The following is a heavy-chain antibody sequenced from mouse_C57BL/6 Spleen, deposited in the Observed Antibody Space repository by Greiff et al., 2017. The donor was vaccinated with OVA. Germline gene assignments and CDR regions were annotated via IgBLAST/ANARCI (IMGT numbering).Heavy chain of an antibody. J-gene: IGHJ4*01. CDR3: ARLGLYYYAMDY. CDR2: INPNNGGT. D-gene: IGHD1-1*01. Sequence: EVQLQQSGPELVKPGASVKISCKASGYTFTDYYMNWVKQSHGKSLEWIGDINPNNGGTSYNQKFKGKATLTVDKSSSTAYMELRSLTSEDSAVYYCARLGLYYYAMDYWGQGTSVTVSS. V-gene: IGHV1-26*01. CDR1: GYTFTDYY.